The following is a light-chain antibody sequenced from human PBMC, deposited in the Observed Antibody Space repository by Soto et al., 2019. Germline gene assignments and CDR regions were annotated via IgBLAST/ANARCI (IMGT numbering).Light chain of an antibody. Sequence: DSQMTQFPSTLSASVGDRVTITCRASQSISPWLAWYQQKPGKAPKILISKASTLQSGVPPRFSSIGSGTEFTLTISSLQPDDFATYYCQKYERDPGTFGGGTQVHIK. J-gene: IGKJ4*01. CDR2: KAS. CDR3: QKYERDPGT. V-gene: IGKV1-5*03. CDR1: QSISPW.